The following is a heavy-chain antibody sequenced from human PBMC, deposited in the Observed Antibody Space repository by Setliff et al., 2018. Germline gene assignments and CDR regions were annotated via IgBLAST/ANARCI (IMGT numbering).Heavy chain of an antibody. CDR1: GFTFSHYG. CDR2: IWYDGSNK. CDR3: ARDREGDGNYYMDV. D-gene: IGHD1-1*01. J-gene: IGHJ6*03. Sequence: GSLRLSCATSGFTFSHYGMHWVRQAPGKGLEWVAIIWYDGSNKYYADSVKGRFTISRDSSPNTVYLQMNSLRGDDTAVYYCARDREGDGNYYMDVWGRGTTVTVSS. V-gene: IGHV3-33*01.